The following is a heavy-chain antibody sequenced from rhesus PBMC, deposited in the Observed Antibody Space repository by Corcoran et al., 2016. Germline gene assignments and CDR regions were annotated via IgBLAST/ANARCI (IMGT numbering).Heavy chain of an antibody. Sequence: QVQLQESGPGLVKPSETLSLTCAVSGYSISSNYWSWIRHPPGKGLELLGYIYCSSGSTYYNPSLKSRVTISADTSKNQFALKLSSVTAADTAVYYCARRIGYNYSPWGQGVLVTVSS. CDR1: GYSISSNY. J-gene: IGHJ4*01. CDR2: IYCSSGST. CDR3: ARRIGYNYSP. D-gene: IGHD5-12*01. V-gene: IGHV4-165*01.